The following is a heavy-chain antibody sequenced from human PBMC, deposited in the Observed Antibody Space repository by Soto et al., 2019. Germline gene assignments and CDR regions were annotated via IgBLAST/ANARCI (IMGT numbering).Heavy chain of an antibody. J-gene: IGHJ6*03. CDR1: GYTFTSYG. CDR3: ARDQVDFWSGYYVFVVVPETTYYIDV. CDR2: ISAYNGNT. V-gene: IGHV1-18*01. D-gene: IGHD3-3*01. Sequence: ASVKVSCKASGYTFTSYGISWVRQAPGQGLEWMGWISAYNGNTNYAQKLQGRVTMTTDTSTSTAYMELRSLRSDDTAVYYCARDQVDFWSGYYVFVVVPETTYYIDVWGKGTTDTVSS.